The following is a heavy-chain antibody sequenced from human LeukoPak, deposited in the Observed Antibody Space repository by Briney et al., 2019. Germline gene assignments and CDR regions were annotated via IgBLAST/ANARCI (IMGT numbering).Heavy chain of an antibody. J-gene: IGHJ4*02. CDR2: MNPNSGDA. CDR3: ARVRTYGSMSI. Sequence: ASVKVSCKASGYTFTTYDINWARQATGQGLEWMGWMNPNSGDAGYAPKFQSRVTMTRNTSITTAYMEVTNLKSKDTAVYYCARVRTYGSMSIWGQGTLVTVSS. CDR1: GYTFTTYD. D-gene: IGHD3-10*01. V-gene: IGHV1-8*01.